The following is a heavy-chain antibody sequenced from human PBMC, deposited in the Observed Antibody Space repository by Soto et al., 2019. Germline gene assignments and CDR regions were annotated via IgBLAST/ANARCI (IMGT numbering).Heavy chain of an antibody. Sequence: VGSLRLSCAASGFTFSSYWMHWVRQAPGKGLVWVPRINSDGSSTSYADSVKGRFTISRDNAKNTLYLQMNSLRAEDTAVYYCARARTRSPFDYWGQGTLVTVSS. CDR2: INSDGSST. J-gene: IGHJ4*02. D-gene: IGHD1-7*01. CDR1: GFTFSSYW. CDR3: ARARTRSPFDY. V-gene: IGHV3-74*01.